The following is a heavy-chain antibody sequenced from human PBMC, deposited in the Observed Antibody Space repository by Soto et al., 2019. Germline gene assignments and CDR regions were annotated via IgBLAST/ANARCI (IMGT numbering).Heavy chain of an antibody. CDR3: ARDLAAVPRAFDY. Sequence: PSETLSLTCPVSGVSISSYVYSWVRQPPGKGLEWIGSVYYTGTTDYNPSLKSRVTISVDTSKTQFSLNLRSVTAADTAVYYCARDLAAVPRAFDYWGRGTLVTVSS. V-gene: IGHV4-59*01. CDR2: VYYTGTT. J-gene: IGHJ4*02. CDR1: GVSISSYV. D-gene: IGHD6-13*01.